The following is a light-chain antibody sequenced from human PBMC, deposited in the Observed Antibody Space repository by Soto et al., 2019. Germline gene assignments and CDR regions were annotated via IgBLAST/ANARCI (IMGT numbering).Light chain of an antibody. CDR3: QVWDTFRDLQV. J-gene: IGLJ1*01. Sequence: SYELTQPPSVSVAPGQTASITCGGNNIGGRSVHWYQQKPGQAPVLVVFDDSDRPSGIPERFSGSNSGNTATLTISRVEAGDEADYYCQVWDTFRDLQVFGGGTKVTVL. CDR1: NIGGRS. V-gene: IGLV3-21*02. CDR2: DDS.